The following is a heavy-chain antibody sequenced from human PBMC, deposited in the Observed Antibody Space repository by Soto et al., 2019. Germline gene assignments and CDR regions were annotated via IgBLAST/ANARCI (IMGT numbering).Heavy chain of an antibody. CDR1: GYTFTSYG. CDR3: ARDSGITMVRGVIVYFDY. Sequence: QVQLVQSGAEVKKPGASVKVSCKASGYTFTSYGISWVRQAPGQGLEWMGWISAYNGNTNYAQKLQGRVTMTTDTSTSTAYMELRSLRSDDTAVYYFARDSGITMVRGVIVYFDYWGQGTLFTVSS. D-gene: IGHD3-10*01. CDR2: ISAYNGNT. J-gene: IGHJ4*02. V-gene: IGHV1-18*01.